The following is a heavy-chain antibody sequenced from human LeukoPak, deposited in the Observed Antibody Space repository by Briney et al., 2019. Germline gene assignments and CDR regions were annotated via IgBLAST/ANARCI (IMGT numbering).Heavy chain of an antibody. V-gene: IGHV3-21*01. CDR2: ITTSSSYI. CDR1: GFIFSSYS. Sequence: GGSLRLSCAASGFIFSSYSMNWVRQAPGKGLEWVSSITTSSSYIYYADSVKGRFTISRDNAKNSLCLQMNSLRAEDTAVYYCARDGGDSGFDPWGQGTLVTVSS. CDR3: ARDGGDSGFDP. J-gene: IGHJ5*02. D-gene: IGHD2-21*02.